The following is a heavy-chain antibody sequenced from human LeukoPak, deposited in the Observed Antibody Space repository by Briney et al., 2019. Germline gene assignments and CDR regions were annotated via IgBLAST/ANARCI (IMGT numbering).Heavy chain of an antibody. CDR1: GFTFSSYS. CDR2: ISGDGATT. Sequence: VGSLRLSCAASGFTFSSYSMNWVRQAPGKGLEWVSLISGDGATTYYADSVKGRFTISRDNSKNSLYLQMNSLRTEDTALYYCAKTPPSYGRWGQGTLVSVSS. J-gene: IGHJ4*02. V-gene: IGHV3-43*02. D-gene: IGHD1-14*01. CDR3: AKTPPSYGR.